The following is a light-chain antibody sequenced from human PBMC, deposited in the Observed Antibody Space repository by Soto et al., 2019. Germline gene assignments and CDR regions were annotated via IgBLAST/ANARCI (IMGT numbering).Light chain of an antibody. V-gene: IGKV1-5*03. Sequence: DIQMTQSPSTLSASVGDRVTITCRASQSISSWLAWYQQKQGKAPKLLIYKASSLESGVPSRFSGSGSGTEFTHSISSLQPDYFASYHCHQYKSEYPWTFRQGTK. CDR2: KAS. CDR1: QSISSW. J-gene: IGKJ1*01. CDR3: HQYKSEYPWT.